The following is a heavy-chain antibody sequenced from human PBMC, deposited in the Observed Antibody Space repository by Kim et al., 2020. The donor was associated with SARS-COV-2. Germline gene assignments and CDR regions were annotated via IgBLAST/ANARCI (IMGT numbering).Heavy chain of an antibody. D-gene: IGHD6-13*01. CDR3: AREFSSSWPIYYYYGMDV. Sequence: GGSLRLSCAASGFTFSSYSMNWVRQAPGKGLEWVSYISSSSSTIYYADSVKGRFTISRDNAKNSLYLQMNSLRDEDTAVYYCAREFSSSWPIYYYYGMDVWGQGTTVTVSS. CDR2: ISSSSSTI. J-gene: IGHJ6*02. CDR1: GFTFSSYS. V-gene: IGHV3-48*02.